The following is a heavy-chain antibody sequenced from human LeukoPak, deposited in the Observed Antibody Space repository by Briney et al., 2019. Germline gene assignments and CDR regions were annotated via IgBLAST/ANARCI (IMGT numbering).Heavy chain of an antibody. J-gene: IGHJ6*03. V-gene: IGHV4-59*01. D-gene: IGHD3-10*01. CDR3: ARGYGSGSYYNGRLYYYMDV. CDR1: GGSISSYY. CDR2: IYYSGST. Sequence: SETLSLTCTVSGGSISSYYWSWIRQPPGKGLEWIGNIYYSGSTNYNPSLKSRVTISVDTSKNQFSLKLSSVTAADTAVYYCARGYGSGSYYNGRLYYYMDVWGKGTTVTISS.